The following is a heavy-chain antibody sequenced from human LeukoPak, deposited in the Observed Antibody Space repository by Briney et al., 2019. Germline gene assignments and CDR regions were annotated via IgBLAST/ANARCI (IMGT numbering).Heavy chain of an antibody. D-gene: IGHD2-2*01. Sequence: GGSLRLSCAASGFTFSSYAMSWVGQAPGKGLEWVSAISGSGGSTYYADSVKGRFTISRDNSKNTLYLQMNSLRAEDTAVYYCAKVKYVVVVPAAPYDYWGQGTLVTVSS. J-gene: IGHJ4*02. V-gene: IGHV3-23*01. CDR1: GFTFSSYA. CDR3: AKVKYVVVVPAAPYDY. CDR2: ISGSGGST.